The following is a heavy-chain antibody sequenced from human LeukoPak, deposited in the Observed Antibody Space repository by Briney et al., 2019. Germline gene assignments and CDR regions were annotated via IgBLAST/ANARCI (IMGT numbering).Heavy chain of an antibody. Sequence: GGPLRLSCAASGSTFSRYWMHWVRQAPGKGLVWVSRIKSDGSDTIYADSVKGRLTISRDNAKNTLYLQMDSLRAEDTAVYYCATGSGNYYSYWGQGTLVTVAS. V-gene: IGHV3-74*01. J-gene: IGHJ4*02. CDR3: ATGSGNYYSY. CDR2: IKSDGSDT. D-gene: IGHD1-26*01. CDR1: GSTFSRYW.